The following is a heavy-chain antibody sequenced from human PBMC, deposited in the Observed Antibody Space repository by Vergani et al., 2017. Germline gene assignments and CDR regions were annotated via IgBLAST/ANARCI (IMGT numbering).Heavy chain of an antibody. Sequence: QLQLQESGPGLVKPSATLSLTCSVSGASIRSSNYYWGWIRQPPGKGLEWIASIYYSGSTYYNPSLKSRVTIYVDTSKNQFSLKLSSVTAAETAVYFCARHSTVEWLVKLGWIDPWGQGILVTVSS. D-gene: IGHD6-19*01. CDR2: IYYSGST. CDR1: GASIRSSNYY. V-gene: IGHV4-39*01. CDR3: ARHSTVEWLVKLGWIDP. J-gene: IGHJ5*02.